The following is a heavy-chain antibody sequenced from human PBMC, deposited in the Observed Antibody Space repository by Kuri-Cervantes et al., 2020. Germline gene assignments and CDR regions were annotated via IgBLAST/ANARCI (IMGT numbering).Heavy chain of an antibody. CDR1: GGSFNDFY. V-gene: IGHV4-34*01. CDR2: INHSGNT. Sequence: SQTLSLTCAVYGGSFNDFYWTWIRQPPGKGLEWIGEINHSGNTNYNPSLKSRVTISVDKSKNQFSLKLSSVTAADTAVYYCARAVPALNWFDPWGQGTLVTVSS. D-gene: IGHD2-2*01. CDR3: ARAVPALNWFDP. J-gene: IGHJ5*02.